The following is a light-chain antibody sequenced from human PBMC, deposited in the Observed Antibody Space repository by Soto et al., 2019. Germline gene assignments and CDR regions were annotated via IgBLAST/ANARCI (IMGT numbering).Light chain of an antibody. CDR2: DAS. Sequence: DIQMTQSPSSLSASVGDRVTITCQASQDISNYLNWYQQKPGKAPKLLIYDASTLETGVLSRFSGSGSGTDFTFTISSLQPEDIATYYCQQYDNPLLTFGGGTKVEIK. V-gene: IGKV1-33*01. CDR1: QDISNY. CDR3: QQYDNPLLT. J-gene: IGKJ4*01.